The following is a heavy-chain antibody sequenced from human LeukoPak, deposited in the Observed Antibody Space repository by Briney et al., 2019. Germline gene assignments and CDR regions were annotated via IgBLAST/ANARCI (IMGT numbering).Heavy chain of an antibody. CDR1: GYTFTGNY. CDR2: INPNSGDT. CDR3: ARDNSDGYNPIDY. D-gene: IGHD5-24*01. V-gene: IGHV1-2*02. Sequence: ASVKVSCKTSGYTFTGNYMNWVRQAPGQGLEWVGWINPNSGDTSYAPKFQGRVIMTRDTSISTAYMELSRLTSDDAAIYYCARDNSDGYNPIDYWGQGTLVTASS. J-gene: IGHJ4*02.